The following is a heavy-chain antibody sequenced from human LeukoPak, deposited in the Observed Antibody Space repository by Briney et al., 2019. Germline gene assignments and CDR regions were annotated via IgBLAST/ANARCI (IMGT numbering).Heavy chain of an antibody. Sequence: ASVKVSCKASGYTFTSYGISWVRQAPGQGLEWMGWISAYNGNTNYAQKLQGRVTMTTDTSTSTAYMELRSLRSDDTAVYYCARIYCSSTSCYSYFDYWGQGDLVTVSS. CDR2: ISAYNGNT. V-gene: IGHV1-18*04. CDR1: GYTFTSYG. J-gene: IGHJ4*02. D-gene: IGHD2-2*01. CDR3: ARIYCSSTSCYSYFDY.